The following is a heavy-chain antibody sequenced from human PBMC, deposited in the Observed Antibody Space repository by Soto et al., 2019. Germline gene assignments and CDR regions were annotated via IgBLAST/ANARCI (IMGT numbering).Heavy chain of an antibody. CDR3: ARVYCGGDCLGYHADY. CDR2: IDPSDSYT. Sequence: PGESLKISCTGSGYRVTRYWISWVRQMPGKGLEWMGRIDPSDSYTNYSPSFQGHVTISADKSISTAYLQWSSLKASDTAMYYCARVYCGGDCLGYHADYWGQGTLVTVSS. D-gene: IGHD2-21*02. V-gene: IGHV5-10-1*01. J-gene: IGHJ4*02. CDR1: GYRVTRYW.